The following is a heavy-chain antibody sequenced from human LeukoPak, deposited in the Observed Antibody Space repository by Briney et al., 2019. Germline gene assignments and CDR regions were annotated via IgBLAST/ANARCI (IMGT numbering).Heavy chain of an antibody. CDR1: GGSISNYY. CDR2: IYYSGST. CDR3: ARDSYSTIWYGAFDI. J-gene: IGHJ3*02. D-gene: IGHD6-13*01. V-gene: IGHV4-59*01. Sequence: SETLSLTCTVSGGSISNYYWNWIRQPAGKGLEWRGYIYYSGSTVYNPSLKSRVTMSVDTSKSQFSLKLTSVTAADTAVYYCARDSYSTIWYGAFDIWGQGTTVTVSS.